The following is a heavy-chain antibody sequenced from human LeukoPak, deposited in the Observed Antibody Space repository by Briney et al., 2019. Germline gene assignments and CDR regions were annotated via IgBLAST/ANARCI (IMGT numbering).Heavy chain of an antibody. V-gene: IGHV3-74*01. CDR1: GFTFSSYW. J-gene: IGHJ4*02. CDR3: ARDPNYGGNSAFDY. CDR2: IKTDGSIT. D-gene: IGHD4-23*01. Sequence: GGSLRLSCAASGFTFSSYWMHWVRHAPGKGLVWVSRIKTDGSITNYADSVKGRFTISRDNAKNSLYLQMNSLRAEDTAVYYCARDPNYGGNSAFDYWGQGTLVTVSS.